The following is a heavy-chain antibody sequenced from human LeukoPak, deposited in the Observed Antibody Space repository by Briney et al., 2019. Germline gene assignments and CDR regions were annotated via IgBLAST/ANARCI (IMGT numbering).Heavy chain of an antibody. CDR3: GKRLTSWELEY. D-gene: IGHD1-26*01. CDR2: IWSGGTDK. CDR1: GFTFSNYG. V-gene: IGHV3-30*18. J-gene: IGHJ4*02. Sequence: PGRSLRLSCAASGFTFSNYGMHWVRQAPGKGLEWVAVIWSGGTDKYYADSVKGRFTVSRDNSKNTPYLQMNSLRAEDTAVYYCGKRLTSWELEYWGQGTLVTVSS.